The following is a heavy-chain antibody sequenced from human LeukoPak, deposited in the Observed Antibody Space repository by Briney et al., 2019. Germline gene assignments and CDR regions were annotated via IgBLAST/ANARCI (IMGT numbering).Heavy chain of an antibody. CDR2: ISSSSSYI. J-gene: IGHJ4*02. CDR1: GFTFSSYS. V-gene: IGHV3-21*04. Sequence: PGGSLRLSCAASGFTFSSYSMSWVRQAPGKGLEWVSSISSSSSYIYYADSVRGRFTISRDNAKNSLDLQMNSLRVEDTALYQCARVRDGDNERVGGPFDYWGQGTLVTVSS. CDR3: ARVRDGDNERVGGPFDY. D-gene: IGHD4-17*01.